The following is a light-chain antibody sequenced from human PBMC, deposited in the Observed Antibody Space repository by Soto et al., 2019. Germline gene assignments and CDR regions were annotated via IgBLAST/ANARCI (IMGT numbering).Light chain of an antibody. CDR2: DTS. CDR3: QQYNTWPYT. J-gene: IGKJ2*01. CDR1: QGIGDT. Sequence: EVVMRQSPATLSVSPWEVATLSCRASQGIGDTLAWYQHKPGQTPRLLIYDTSTRATGFPARFSGGGSGTEFTLTISSLQSEDFAIYYCQQYNTWPYTFGQGTKVDIK. V-gene: IGKV3-15*01.